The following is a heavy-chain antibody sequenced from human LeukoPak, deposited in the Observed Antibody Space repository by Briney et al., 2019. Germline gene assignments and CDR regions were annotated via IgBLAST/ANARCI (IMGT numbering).Heavy chain of an antibody. CDR3: ARETGSWPNWFDP. D-gene: IGHD6-13*01. V-gene: IGHV3-33*01. Sequence: PGGSLRLSCAASGFTFSSYGMHWVRQAPGKGLEWVAVIWYDGSNKYYADSVKGRFTISRDNSKNTLYLQMNSLRDEDTAVYYCARETGSWPNWFDPWGQGTLVTVSS. J-gene: IGHJ5*02. CDR1: GFTFSSYG. CDR2: IWYDGSNK.